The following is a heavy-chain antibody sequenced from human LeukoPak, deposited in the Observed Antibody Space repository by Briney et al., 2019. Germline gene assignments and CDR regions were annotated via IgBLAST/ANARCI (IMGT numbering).Heavy chain of an antibody. CDR2: ISTYSDNT. CDR3: ARDEGYGDYRFDY. CDR1: GYTFTSYS. Sequence: ASVKVSCKASGYTFTSYSISWVRQAPGQGLEWMEWISTYSDNTNYAQKLQGRVTMTTDTSTSTAYMELRSLRSDDTAMYYCARDEGYGDYRFDYWGQGTLVTVSS. D-gene: IGHD4-17*01. J-gene: IGHJ4*02. V-gene: IGHV1-18*01.